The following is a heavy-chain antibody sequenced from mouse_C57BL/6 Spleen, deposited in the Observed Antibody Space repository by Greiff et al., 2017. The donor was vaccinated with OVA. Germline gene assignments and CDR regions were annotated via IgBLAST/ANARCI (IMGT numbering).Heavy chain of an antibody. J-gene: IGHJ2*01. V-gene: IGHV1-81*01. Sequence: QVQLKQSGAELARPGASVKLSCKASGYTFTSYGISWVKQRTGQGLEWIGEIYPRSGNTYYNEKFKGKATLTADKSSSTAYMELRSLTSEDSAVYFCPITTESPYYFDYWGQGTTLTVSS. D-gene: IGHD1-1*01. CDR2: IYPRSGNT. CDR1: GYTFTSYG. CDR3: PITTESPYYFDY.